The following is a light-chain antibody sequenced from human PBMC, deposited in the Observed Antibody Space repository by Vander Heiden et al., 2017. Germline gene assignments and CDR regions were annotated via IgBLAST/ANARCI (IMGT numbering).Light chain of an antibody. J-gene: IGLJ3*02. V-gene: IGLV1-40*01. CDR1: SSNIGAAYD. Sequence: QSVLTQPPSVSAAPGQRVTIPCTGSSSNIGAAYDVHWYQHLPGTAPNLLIYSNSRRPSGVPDRFSGSQSGTSASLAITGLQAEDEADYYCQSYDSSLSASVFGGGTKLTVL. CDR2: SNS. CDR3: QSYDSSLSASV.